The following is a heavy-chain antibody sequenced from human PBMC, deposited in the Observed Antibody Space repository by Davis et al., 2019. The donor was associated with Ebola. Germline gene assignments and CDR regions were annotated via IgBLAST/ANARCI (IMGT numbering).Heavy chain of an antibody. CDR1: GFTFSNAW. J-gene: IGHJ6*02. Sequence: GGSLRLSCAASGFTFSNAWMNWVRQAPGKGLEWVANIKQDGSEKYYVDSVKGRFTISRDNAKNSLYLQMNSLRAEDTAVYYCARGVSLYYYYGMDVWGQGTTVTVSS. V-gene: IGHV3-7*03. CDR3: ARGVSLYYYYGMDV. CDR2: IKQDGSEK.